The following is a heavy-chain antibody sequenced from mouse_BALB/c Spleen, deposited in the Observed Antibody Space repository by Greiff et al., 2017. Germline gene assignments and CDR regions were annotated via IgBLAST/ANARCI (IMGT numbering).Heavy chain of an antibody. V-gene: IGHV7-3*02. CDR1: GFTFTDYY. J-gene: IGHJ3*01. D-gene: IGHD3-1*01. CDR2: IRNKANGYTT. CDR3: ARDMSSSGSWFAY. Sequence: DVKLVESGGGLVQPGGSLRLSCATSGFTFTDYYMSWVRQPPGKALEWLGFIRNKANGYTTEYSASVKGRFTISRDNSQSILYLQMNTLRAEDSATYYCARDMSSSGSWFAYWGQGTLVTVSA.